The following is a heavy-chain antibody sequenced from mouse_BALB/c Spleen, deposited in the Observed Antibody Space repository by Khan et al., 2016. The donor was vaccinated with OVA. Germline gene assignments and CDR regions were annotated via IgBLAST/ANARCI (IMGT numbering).Heavy chain of an antibody. Sequence: QIQLVQSGPELKKPGETVKISCKASGYTFTNYGMNWVKQAPGKGLKWMGWINTYTGEPTYADDFKGRFAFSLETPASTAYLQINNLKNEDTATYFCARVGYNGTMDYWGQGTSVTVSS. CDR3: ARVGYNGTMDY. CDR1: GYTFTNYG. V-gene: IGHV9-3-1*01. D-gene: IGHD2-14*01. CDR2: INTYTGEP. J-gene: IGHJ4*01.